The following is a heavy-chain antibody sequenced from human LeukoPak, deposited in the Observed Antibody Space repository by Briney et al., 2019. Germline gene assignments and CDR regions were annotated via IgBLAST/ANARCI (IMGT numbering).Heavy chain of an antibody. J-gene: IGHJ4*02. D-gene: IGHD3-22*01. CDR3: ARGRKGPYDSSGHRVPYYFDY. Sequence: SQTLSLTCAISGDSVSSNTAAWNWIRQSPSRGLEWLGRTYYRSKWNNDYAVFLNGRIAVNPDTSKNQFSLQLNSVTPEDTAVYYCARGRKGPYDSSGHRVPYYFDYWGQGTLVTVSS. CDR2: TYYRSKWNN. CDR1: GDSVSSNTAA. V-gene: IGHV6-1*01.